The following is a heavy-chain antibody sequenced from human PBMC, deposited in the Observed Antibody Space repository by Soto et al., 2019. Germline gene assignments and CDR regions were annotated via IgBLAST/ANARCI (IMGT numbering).Heavy chain of an antibody. Sequence: PSETLSLTCTVSGGSISSYYWSWIRQTPGKGLEWIGYIYYSGYTNYNPSLKSRVTISLDTSKNQFSLNLRSVTAADTAVYFCARRSSFCYDYWGQGTLVTVSS. V-gene: IGHV4-59*08. D-gene: IGHD6-19*01. J-gene: IGHJ4*02. CDR1: GGSISSYY. CDR2: IYYSGYT. CDR3: ARRSSFCYDY.